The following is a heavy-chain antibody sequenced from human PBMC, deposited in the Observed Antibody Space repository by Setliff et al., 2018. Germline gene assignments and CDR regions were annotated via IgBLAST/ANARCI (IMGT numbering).Heavy chain of an antibody. V-gene: IGHV4-61*02. Sequence: PSETLSLTCTVSGDSITSGSDYWNWTRQPAGKGLEWIGRIYTAGNTNYNPSLKSRVAISVDTSKKQFSLMLTSVTAADTAVYYCARYNSSAACFDLWGPGTLVTVSS. D-gene: IGHD1-20*01. CDR3: ARYNSSAACFDL. CDR2: IYTAGNT. J-gene: IGHJ5*02. CDR1: GDSITSGSDY.